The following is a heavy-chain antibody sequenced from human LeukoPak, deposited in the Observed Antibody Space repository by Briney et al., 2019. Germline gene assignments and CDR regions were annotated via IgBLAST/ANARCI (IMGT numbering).Heavy chain of an antibody. V-gene: IGHV4-59*08. CDR1: GGSISSYY. D-gene: IGHD3-22*01. Sequence: PSETLSLTCTVSGGSISSYYWSWLRQPPGRGLEWIGYIYWSTNYNPSLKSRVTISVDTSKNQFSLKLSSVTAADTAVYYCARHKGITMIVGDYYYYGMDVWGQGTTVTVSS. J-gene: IGHJ6*02. CDR2: IYWST. CDR3: ARHKGITMIVGDYYYYGMDV.